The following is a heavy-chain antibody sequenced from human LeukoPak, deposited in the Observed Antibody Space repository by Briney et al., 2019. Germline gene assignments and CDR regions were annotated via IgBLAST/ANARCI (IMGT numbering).Heavy chain of an antibody. V-gene: IGHV3-30*04. CDR1: GFTFSSYA. D-gene: IGHD6-13*01. CDR2: ISYDGSNK. J-gene: IGHJ6*03. CDR3: AKVAKQQLAMNYYYYMDV. Sequence: GRSLRLSCAASGFTFSSYAMHWVRQAPGKGLEWVAVISYDGSNKYYADSVKGRFTISRDNSKNTLYLQMNSLRAEDTAVYYCAKVAKQQLAMNYYYYMDVWGKGTTVTISS.